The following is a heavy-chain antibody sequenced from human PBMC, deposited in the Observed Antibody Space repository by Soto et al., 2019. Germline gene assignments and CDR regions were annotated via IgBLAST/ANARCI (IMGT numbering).Heavy chain of an antibody. CDR2: IDPSDSYT. V-gene: IGHV5-10-1*01. CDR3: ARIDRITVRPSPDV. D-gene: IGHD6-6*01. Sequence: GESLKISCKGSGCSFTSYWISWVRQMPGKGLEWMGRIDPSDSYTNYSPSFQGHVTISADKSISTAYLQWSSLKASDTAMYYCARIDRITVRPSPDVWGQGTTVTVSS. CDR1: GCSFTSYW. J-gene: IGHJ6*02.